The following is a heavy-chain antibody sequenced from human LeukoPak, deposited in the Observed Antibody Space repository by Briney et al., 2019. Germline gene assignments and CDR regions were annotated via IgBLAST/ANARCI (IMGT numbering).Heavy chain of an antibody. CDR3: ARLDGPRGNYYDSSGYYRDY. Sequence: ASVKVSCKASGYTFTGYYTHWVRQAPGQGLEWMGRINPNSGGTNYAQKFQGRVTITRDTSASTAYMELSSLRSEDTAVYYCARLDGPRGNYYDSSGYYRDYWGQGTLVTVSS. J-gene: IGHJ4*02. V-gene: IGHV1-2*06. CDR1: GYTFTGYY. D-gene: IGHD3-22*01. CDR2: INPNSGGT.